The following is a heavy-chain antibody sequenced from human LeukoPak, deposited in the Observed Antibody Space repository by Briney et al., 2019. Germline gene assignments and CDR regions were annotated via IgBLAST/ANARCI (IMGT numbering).Heavy chain of an antibody. CDR1: GFTFSSYA. D-gene: IGHD4-23*01. CDR3: AKGIYGGNPYYFDY. J-gene: IGHJ4*02. CDR2: ISGSGRST. V-gene: IGHV3-23*01. Sequence: GGSLRLSCAASGFTFSSYAMSWVRQAPGKGLGWVSLISGSGRSTNYVDSVKGRFTISRDNSRNTVYLQMNSLRAEDTAVYYCAKGIYGGNPYYFDYWGQGTLVTVSS.